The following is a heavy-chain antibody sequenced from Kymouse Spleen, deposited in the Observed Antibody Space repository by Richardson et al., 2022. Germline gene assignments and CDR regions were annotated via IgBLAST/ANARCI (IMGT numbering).Heavy chain of an antibody. CDR1: GGSFSGYY. Sequence: QVQLQQWGAGLLKPSETLSLTCAVYGGSFSGYYWSWIRQPPGKGLEWIGEINHSGSTNYNPSLKSRVTISVDTSKNQFSLKLSSVTAADTAVYYCARGGRELFFDYWGQGTLVTVSS. V-gene: IGHV4-34*01. CDR3: ARGGRELFFDY. J-gene: IGHJ4*02. CDR2: INHSGST. D-gene: IGHD1-26*01.